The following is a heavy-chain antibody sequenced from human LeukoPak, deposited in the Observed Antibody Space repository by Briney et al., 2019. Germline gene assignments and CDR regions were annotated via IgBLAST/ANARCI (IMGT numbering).Heavy chain of an antibody. J-gene: IGHJ4*02. V-gene: IGHV1-18*01. CDR1: GYTFTHFG. D-gene: IGHD3-22*01. CDR2: ISSHSGDT. CDR3: ARRFNYYDSSGYYEGFYFDY. Sequence: ASVKVSCKASGYTFTHFGLTWVRQAPGQGLEWMGWISSHSGDTNYAQTLQGRVTMTTDTSTSTAYMELRSLRSDDTAVYYCARRFNYYDSSGYYEGFYFDYWGQGTLVTVSS.